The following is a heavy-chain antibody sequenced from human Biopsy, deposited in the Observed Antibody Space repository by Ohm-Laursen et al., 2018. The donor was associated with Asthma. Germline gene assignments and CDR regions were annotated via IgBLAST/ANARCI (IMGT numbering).Heavy chain of an antibody. Sequence: LRLSCAASGFTFSSYAMNWVRQAPGKGLEWVSGIRGNDGSTYYADSVKGRFTISRDNSKNTLYLQMNSLRTEDTAVYSCARDRRAIGNSLDSWGQGTLVTVSS. D-gene: IGHD4-23*01. J-gene: IGHJ5*01. CDR1: GFTFSSYA. CDR2: IRGNDGST. CDR3: ARDRRAIGNSLDS. V-gene: IGHV3-23*01.